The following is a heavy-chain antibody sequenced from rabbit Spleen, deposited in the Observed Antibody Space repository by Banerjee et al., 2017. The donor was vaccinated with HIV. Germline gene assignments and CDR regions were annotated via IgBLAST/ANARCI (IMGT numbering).Heavy chain of an antibody. CDR3: ARGDASSGDGYNL. V-gene: IGHV1S47*01. CDR1: GFDFSRYG. D-gene: IGHD1-1*01. J-gene: IGHJ4*01. CDR2: IDPVFGST. Sequence: QEQLVETGGGLVQPGGSLTLSCKASGFDFSRYGMSWVRQAPGKGLEWIGYIDPVFGSTYYASWVNGRFSISRENTQNTVSLQMNSLTAADTATYFCARGDASSGDGYNLWGQGTLVTVS.